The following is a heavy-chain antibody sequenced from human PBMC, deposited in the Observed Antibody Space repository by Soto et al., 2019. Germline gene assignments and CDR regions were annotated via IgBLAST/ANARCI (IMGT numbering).Heavy chain of an antibody. CDR3: ARDQTFFDSSGYYYH. V-gene: IGHV1-18*04. Sequence: QIQLVQSAAEVKKPGASVKVSCKTSGYTFVSYGISWVRQAPGQGLEWMGWISPYNGNTNFAQRFRGRVTLTTDTSTDIVYMDLGSLKSDDTAVYYCARDQTFFDSSGYYYHWGQGTLITVSS. D-gene: IGHD3-22*01. CDR1: GYTFVSYG. J-gene: IGHJ5*02. CDR2: ISPYNGNT.